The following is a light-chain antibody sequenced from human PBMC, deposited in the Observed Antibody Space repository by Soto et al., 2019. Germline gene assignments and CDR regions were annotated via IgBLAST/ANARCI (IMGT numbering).Light chain of an antibody. CDR1: NIGNKR. V-gene: IGLV3-21*04. J-gene: IGLJ1*01. Sequence: SYELTQSPSVSVAPEKTATITCGGNNIGNKRVHWYRQKPGQAPVLLISYDSDRPSGIPERFSGSNSGNTATLTIGRVEAGNGADNYCQVWNIITDNYVFEGGTRFPS. CDR2: YDS. CDR3: QVWNIITDNYV.